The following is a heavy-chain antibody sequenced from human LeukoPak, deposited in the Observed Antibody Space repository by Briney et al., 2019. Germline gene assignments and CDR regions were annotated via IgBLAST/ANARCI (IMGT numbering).Heavy chain of an antibody. V-gene: IGHV3-23*01. CDR1: GFTFSSYA. D-gene: IGHD4-17*01. CDR2: ISGSGGST. J-gene: IGHJ4*02. CDR3: AKGRDYVPTHFDY. Sequence: GGSLRLSCAASGFTFSSYAMSWVRQAPGKGLEWVSVISGSGGSTYYADSVKGRFTISRDNSKNTLYLQMNSLRAEDTAVYYCAKGRDYVPTHFDYWGQGTLVTVSS.